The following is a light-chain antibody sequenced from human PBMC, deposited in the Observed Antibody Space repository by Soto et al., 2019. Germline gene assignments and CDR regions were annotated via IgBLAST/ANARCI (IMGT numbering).Light chain of an antibody. CDR2: AAS. J-gene: IGKJ2*01. V-gene: IGKV1-9*01. CDR1: QGISSY. Sequence: DIQLTQSPSFLSASVGDRVTITCRASQGISSYLAWYQQKPGKAPKLLISAASTLQSGVPSRFSGSGSGTEFSLTIRSLQPEDFATYYCQQLNNYPYTFGQGTKLEIK. CDR3: QQLNNYPYT.